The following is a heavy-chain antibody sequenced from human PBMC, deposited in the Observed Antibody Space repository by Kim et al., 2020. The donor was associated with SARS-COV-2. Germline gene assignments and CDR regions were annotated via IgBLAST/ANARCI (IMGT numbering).Heavy chain of an antibody. CDR1: GGSFSGYY. CDR3: ARGANIVVVPAAIEVFDP. Sequence: SETLSLTCAVYGGSFSGYYWSWIRQPPGKGLEWIGEINHSGSTNYNPSLKSRVTISVDTSKNQFSLKLSSVTAADTAVYYCARGANIVVVPAAIEVFDPWGQGTLVTVSS. CDR2: INHSGST. J-gene: IGHJ5*02. D-gene: IGHD2-2*01. V-gene: IGHV4-34*01.